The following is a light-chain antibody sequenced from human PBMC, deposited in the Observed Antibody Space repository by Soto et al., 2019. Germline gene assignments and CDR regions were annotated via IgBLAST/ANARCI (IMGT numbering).Light chain of an antibody. CDR1: QGISNY. CDR2: AAS. J-gene: IGKJ3*01. CDR3: QKYSSVPL. V-gene: IGKV1-27*01. Sequence: DIQMTQSPSSLSASVGDRVTITCRASQGISNYIAWYQQKPGKAPKLLIYAASTLQSGVPSRFSGSGSGTDFTPTINILQPEDVATYSCQKYSSVPLFGPGTKVDIK.